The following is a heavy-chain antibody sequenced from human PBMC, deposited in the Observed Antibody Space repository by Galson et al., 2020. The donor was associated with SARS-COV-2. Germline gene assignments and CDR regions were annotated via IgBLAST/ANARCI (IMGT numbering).Heavy chain of an antibody. CDR1: GGSTSTYY. J-gene: IGHJ4*02. V-gene: IGHV4-59*08. D-gene: IGHD3-3*01. CDR2: IHYDGRT. Sequence: ASETLSLTCTDSGGSTSTYYWSWIRQPPGKGLEWIGYIHYDGRTHYNPSLRSRVTMSGDTSRDQFSLKMNSVTAADTAVYYCARHPDGGVYFDSWGQGTLVTVSS. CDR3: ARHPDGGVYFDS.